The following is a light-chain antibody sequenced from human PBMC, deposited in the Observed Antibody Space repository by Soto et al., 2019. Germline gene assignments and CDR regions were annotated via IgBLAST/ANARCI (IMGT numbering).Light chain of an antibody. Sequence: QSVLTQPPSASGTPGQRVTISCSGSSSNIGSNIVNWYQQLPGTAPKLLIYSNNQRPSGVPDRFSGSKSGTSASLAISGLQSEDEADYYCATWDASLNGYVFGTGTKVTLL. J-gene: IGLJ1*01. CDR2: SNN. CDR3: ATWDASLNGYV. CDR1: SSNIGSNI. V-gene: IGLV1-44*01.